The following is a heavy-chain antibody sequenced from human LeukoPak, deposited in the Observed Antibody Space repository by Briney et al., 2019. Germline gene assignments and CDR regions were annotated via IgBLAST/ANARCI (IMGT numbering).Heavy chain of an antibody. CDR1: GFTLSSYW. J-gene: IGHJ4*02. CDR3: ARASD. V-gene: IGHV3-7*01. CDR2: IKQDGSEK. Sequence: GGSLRLSCAASGFTLSSYWMSWVRQAPGKGLEWVAKIKQDGSEKYYVDSVKGRFTISRDNAKNSLYLQMNSLRAEDTAVYYCARASDWGQGTMVTVSS.